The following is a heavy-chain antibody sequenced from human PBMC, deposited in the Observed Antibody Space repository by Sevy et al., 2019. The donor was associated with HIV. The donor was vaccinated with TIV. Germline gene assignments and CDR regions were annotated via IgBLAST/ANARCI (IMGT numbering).Heavy chain of an antibody. J-gene: IGHJ6*02. CDR3: AKGDTSTRYYYYGMDV. CDR2: ISGSGGTT. D-gene: IGHD2-2*01. V-gene: IGHV3-23*01. Sequence: LSLTCAASGFTFSNFGMSWVRQAPGKGLEWVSTISGSGGTTYYADSVKGRLTISRDNSKKTLYLQMNSLRAEDTALYYCAKGDTSTRYYYYGMDVWGQGTAVTVSS. CDR1: GFTFSNFG.